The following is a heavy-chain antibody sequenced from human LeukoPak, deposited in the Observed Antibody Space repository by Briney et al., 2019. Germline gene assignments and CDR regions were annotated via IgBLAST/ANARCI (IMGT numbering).Heavy chain of an antibody. Sequence: GGSLRLSCAASGFTFNIYWMVWVRRAPGLLLGMVLSITVREDSIFYRDSVKGRFTISRDNAQNSLYLQMNSLRAEDTAVYYCARGGGSYYPLDYWCQGTLFTVSS. J-gene: IGHJ4*02. CDR2: ITVREDSI. CDR3: ARGGGSYYPLDY. CDR1: GFTFNIYW. V-gene: IGHV3-21*04. D-gene: IGHD1-26*01.